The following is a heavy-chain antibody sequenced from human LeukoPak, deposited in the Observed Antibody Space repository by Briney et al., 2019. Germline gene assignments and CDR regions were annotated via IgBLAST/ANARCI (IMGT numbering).Heavy chain of an antibody. V-gene: IGHV3-30-3*01. D-gene: IGHD3-3*01. CDR3: GSTIFGIVIDLDSGYY. CDR1: GFSFNYYA. J-gene: IGHJ4*02. CDR2: ISYDGNEK. Sequence: GGSLRLSCAASGFSFNYYAMHWVRQAPGKGLEWVAVISYDGNEKDYADPVKGRFTISRDNSKDTVYLQMNSLRADDTAVYYCGSTIFGIVIDLDSGYYWGQGTLVTVSS.